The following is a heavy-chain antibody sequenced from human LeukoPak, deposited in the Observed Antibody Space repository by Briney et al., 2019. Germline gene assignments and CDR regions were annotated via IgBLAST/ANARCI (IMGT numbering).Heavy chain of an antibody. CDR3: ARQGAHSSSWYND. D-gene: IGHD6-13*01. CDR1: GYSFANYW. CDR2: IYPDDSDV. J-gene: IGHJ4*02. Sequence: GESLKISCKGYGYSFANYWIAWVRQMPGKGLECMGIIYPDDSDVRYGPSYQGQVTISGDKSISTVYLQLSSLKASDTAMYYCARQGAHSSSWYNDWGQGTLVTVSS. V-gene: IGHV5-51*01.